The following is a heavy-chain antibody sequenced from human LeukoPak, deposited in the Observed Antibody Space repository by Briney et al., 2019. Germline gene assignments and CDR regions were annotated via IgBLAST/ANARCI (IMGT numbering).Heavy chain of an antibody. V-gene: IGHV4-59*01. CDR1: GGSISSYY. J-gene: IGHJ4*02. Sequence: PSETLSLTCTVSGGSISSYYWSWIRQPPGKGLEWIGYIYYSGSTNYNPPLKSRVTISVDTSKNQFSLKLSSVTAADTAVYYCARGDQSYGYWGQGTLVTVSS. CDR2: IYYSGST. D-gene: IGHD3-10*01. CDR3: ARGDQSYGY.